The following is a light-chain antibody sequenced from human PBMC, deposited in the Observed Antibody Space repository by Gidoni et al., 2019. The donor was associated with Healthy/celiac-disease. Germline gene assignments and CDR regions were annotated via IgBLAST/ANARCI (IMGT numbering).Light chain of an antibody. V-gene: IGKV3-11*01. CDR3: QQRRSGEIT. J-gene: IGKJ3*01. CDR2: DTS. Sequence: EIVLTHSPATLSLSPGERATLSCRASQSVSRYLGWYQQKPGQAPRLLIYDTSIRASDIPDRFRGSGSGTDFTLTITNLEPEDFAIYYCQQRRSGEITFGPGTRVDIK. CDR1: QSVSRY.